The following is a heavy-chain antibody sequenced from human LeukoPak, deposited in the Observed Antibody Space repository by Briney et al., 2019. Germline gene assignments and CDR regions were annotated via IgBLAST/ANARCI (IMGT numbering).Heavy chain of an antibody. J-gene: IGHJ6*02. V-gene: IGHV3-74*01. D-gene: IGHD1-26*01. CDR1: GFTFSSYW. CDR3: VRVGPKVGAISSHGMDV. CDR2: INSDGSST. Sequence: GGSLRLSCAASGFTFSSYWMHWVRQAPGKGLVWVSRINSDGSSTSYADSVKGRFTISRDNAKNTLYLQMNSLRAEDTAVYYCVRVGPKVGAISSHGMDVWGQGTTVTVSS.